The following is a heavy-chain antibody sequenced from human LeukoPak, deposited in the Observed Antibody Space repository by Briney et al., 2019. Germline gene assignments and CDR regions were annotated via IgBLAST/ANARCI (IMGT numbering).Heavy chain of an antibody. J-gene: IGHJ4*02. CDR2: IYTSGST. CDR1: GGSFSGYY. CDR3: ARDPPYSSSSEGLDY. D-gene: IGHD6-6*01. V-gene: IGHV4-4*07. Sequence: PSETLSLTCAVYGGSFSGYYWSWIRQPAGKGLEWIGRIYTSGSTNYNPSLKSRVTMSVDTSKNQFSLKLSSVTAADTAVYYCARDPPYSSSSEGLDYWGQGTLVTVSS.